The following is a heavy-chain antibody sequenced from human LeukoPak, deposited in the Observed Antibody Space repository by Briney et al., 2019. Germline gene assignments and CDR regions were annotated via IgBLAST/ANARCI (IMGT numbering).Heavy chain of an antibody. D-gene: IGHD3-10*01. J-gene: IGHJ4*02. V-gene: IGHV3-30-3*01. CDR1: GFTFSSCA. CDR3: ARAGGGYFDY. CDR2: ISYDGSNK. Sequence: GGSLRLSCAASGFTFSSCAMHWVRQAPGKGLEWVAVISYDGSNKYYADSVKGRFTISRDNSKNALYLQMNSLRAEDTAVYYCARAGGGYFDYWGQGTLVTVSS.